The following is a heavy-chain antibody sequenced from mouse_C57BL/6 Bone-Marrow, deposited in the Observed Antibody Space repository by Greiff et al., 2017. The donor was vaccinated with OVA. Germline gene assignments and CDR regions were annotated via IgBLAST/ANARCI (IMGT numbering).Heavy chain of an antibody. CDR3: ARYDYGWGY. CDR1: GFTFTDYY. J-gene: IGHJ2*01. D-gene: IGHD1-1*01. CDR2: ISNKANGSTS. Sequence: EVQLVESGGGLVQPGGSLSLSCAASGFTFTDYYMSWVRQPPGKALEWLGFISNKANGSTSEYSASVKGRFTISRDNSQSILYLQMNALRAEDSATYYCARYDYGWGYWGQGTTLTVSS. V-gene: IGHV7-3*01.